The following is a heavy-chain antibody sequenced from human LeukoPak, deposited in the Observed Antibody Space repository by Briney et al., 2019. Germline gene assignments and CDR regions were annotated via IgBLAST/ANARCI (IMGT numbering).Heavy chain of an antibody. CDR3: ARDVPVLSFGELSNWFDP. CDR2: IYTSGST. J-gene: IGHJ5*02. V-gene: IGHV4-61*02. D-gene: IGHD3-10*01. CDR1: GGSISSGSYY. Sequence: NASQTLSLTCTVSGGSISSGSYYWSWIRQPAGKGLEWIGRIYTSGSTNYNPSLKSRVTISVDTSKNQFSLKLSSVTAADTAVYYCARDVPVLSFGELSNWFDPWGQGTLVTVSS.